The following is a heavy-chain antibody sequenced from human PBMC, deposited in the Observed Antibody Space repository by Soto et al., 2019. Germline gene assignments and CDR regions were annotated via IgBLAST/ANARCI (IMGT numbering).Heavy chain of an antibody. CDR1: GFTFRGYW. V-gene: IGHV3-74*01. Sequence: SLRLSCAASGFTFRGYWMKWVRHAPGQGLVCSSHITTDGGSTNYADSVKGRFTISRDNAKDTLYLYMSSLRVDDTAVYYCARARDIVGASRLAYWGQGTLVSVAS. CDR3: ARARDIVGASRLAY. J-gene: IGHJ4*02. D-gene: IGHD1-26*01. CDR2: ITTDGGST.